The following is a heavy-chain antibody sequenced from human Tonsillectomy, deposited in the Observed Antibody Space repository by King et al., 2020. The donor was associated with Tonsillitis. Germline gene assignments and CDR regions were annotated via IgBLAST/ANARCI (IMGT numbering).Heavy chain of an antibody. J-gene: IGHJ4*02. D-gene: IGHD2-15*01. CDR2: INTNTGNP. CDR3: ASDGARRSTPPLVY. CDR1: GYTFTTYA. Sequence: VQLVESGSELKKPGASVRVSCTASGYTFTTYAMNWVRQAPGQGLEWMGWINTNTGNPTYAQGFTGRFVFSLDTSVSTAYLQISSLKAEDTAVYYCASDGARRSTPPLVYWGQGTLVTVSS. V-gene: IGHV7-4-1*02.